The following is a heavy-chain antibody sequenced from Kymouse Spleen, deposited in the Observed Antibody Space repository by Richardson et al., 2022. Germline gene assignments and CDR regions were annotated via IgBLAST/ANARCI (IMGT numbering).Heavy chain of an antibody. D-gene: IGHD1-7*01. CDR3: ARLELRFNWFDP. CDR2: IYYSGST. V-gene: IGHV4-39*01. J-gene: IGHJ5*02. CDR1: GGSISSSSYY. Sequence: QLQLQESGPGLVKPSETLSLTCTVSGGSISSSSYYWGWIRQPPGKGLEWIGSIYYSGSTYYNPSLKSRVTISVDTSKNQFSLKLSSVTAADTAVYYCARLELRFNWFDPWGQGTLVTVSS.